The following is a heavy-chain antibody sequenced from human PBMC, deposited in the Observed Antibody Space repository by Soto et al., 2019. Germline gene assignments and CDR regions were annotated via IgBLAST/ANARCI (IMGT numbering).Heavy chain of an antibody. D-gene: IGHD2-21*01. CDR2: IYSGGGT. J-gene: IGHJ4*02. CDR3: ARKTDSAGDGDF. Sequence: EVRLVRTGGGLIQPGGSLRLSCAVSGFSVRDNYMFWVRQAPGKGLEWVSLIYSGGGTNYADSVKGRFTISRDNSKNTLFLQMNSLRVEDTAVYYCARKTDSAGDGDFWGQGTLVTVSS. CDR1: GFSVRDNY. V-gene: IGHV3-53*02.